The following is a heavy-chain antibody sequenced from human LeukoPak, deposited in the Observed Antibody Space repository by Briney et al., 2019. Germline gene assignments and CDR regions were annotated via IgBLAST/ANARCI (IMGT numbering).Heavy chain of an antibody. CDR1: GFPFSNYG. V-gene: IGHV3-30*02. CDR3: AKDSSSSNYYYGLDV. J-gene: IGHJ6*02. D-gene: IGHD6-13*01. Sequence: GGSLRLSCAASGFPFSNYGMHWVRQALGQGLEWVSSISDDGSKKYYADSVKGRFTISRDNSKNTLSLQLNSLRGDDTGMYFCAKDSSSSNYYYGLDVWGQGTTVTVSS. CDR2: ISDDGSKK.